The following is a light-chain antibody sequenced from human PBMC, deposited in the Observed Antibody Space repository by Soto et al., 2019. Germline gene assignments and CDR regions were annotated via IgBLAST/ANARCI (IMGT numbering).Light chain of an antibody. CDR1: QSISSY. J-gene: IGKJ4*01. CDR2: AAS. Sequence: DIQMTQSPSSLSASVGDRVTITCRESQSISSYLNWYQQKPGKAPKLLIYAASSFQSGVPSRFSGSGSGTDFTLTISSLQPEDFATYYCQQSYSTPLTFGGGTKVEIK. V-gene: IGKV1-39*01. CDR3: QQSYSTPLT.